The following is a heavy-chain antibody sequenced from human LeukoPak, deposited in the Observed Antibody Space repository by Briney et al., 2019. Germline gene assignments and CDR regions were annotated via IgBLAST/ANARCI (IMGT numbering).Heavy chain of an antibody. CDR2: INHSGST. CDR3: ARGRIAVAD. CDR1: GGSFSGYY. J-gene: IGHJ4*02. Sequence: SETLSLTCAVYGGSFSGYYWSWIRQPPGKGLEWIGEINHSGSTNYNPSLKSRVTISVDTSKNQFSLKLSSVTAADTAVCYCARGRIAVADWGQGTLVTVSS. V-gene: IGHV4-34*01. D-gene: IGHD6-19*01.